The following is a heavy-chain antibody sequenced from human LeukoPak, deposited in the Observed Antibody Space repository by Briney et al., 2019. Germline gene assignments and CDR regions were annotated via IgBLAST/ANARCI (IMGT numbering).Heavy chain of an antibody. D-gene: IGHD1-26*01. J-gene: IGHJ4*02. CDR3: ARDHRGGSYYPYY. V-gene: IGHV3-30-3*01. CDR2: ISYDGSNK. Sequence: GGSLRLSCAASGFTFSSYAMHWVRQAPGKGLEWVAVISYDGSNKYYADSVKGRFTISRDNSKNTLHLQMNSLRAEDTAVYYCARDHRGGSYYPYYWGQGTLVTVSS. CDR1: GFTFSSYA.